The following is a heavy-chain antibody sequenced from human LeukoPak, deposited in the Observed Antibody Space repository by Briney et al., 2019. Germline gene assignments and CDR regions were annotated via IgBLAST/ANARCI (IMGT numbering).Heavy chain of an antibody. CDR1: VYTFTIYY. D-gene: IGHD3-10*02. V-gene: IGHV1-46*01. Sequence: ASVKVSCRASVYTFTIYYMHGVPHAPGQGREWMGIINPSGGSTSYAQKFQGRDTMTRDMSTSTVYMELSSLSSEDTAVYYCARDPMSSGYWGQGTLVTVSS. CDR3: ARDPMSSGY. J-gene: IGHJ4*02. CDR2: INPSGGST.